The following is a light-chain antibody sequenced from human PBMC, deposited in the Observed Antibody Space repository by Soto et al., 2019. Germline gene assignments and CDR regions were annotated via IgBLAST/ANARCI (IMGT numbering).Light chain of an antibody. J-gene: IGKJ4*01. CDR1: HNIYNY. V-gene: IGKV1-33*01. Sequence: DIQMTQSPSSLSASVGVRVTIACQASHNIYNYLNWYHQKPGKAPKLLIFDASNLERGVPSRFSGSGSRTHFSLSINNLQPEDVGTYFCQHYDNLPLTFGGGTKVEI. CDR2: DAS. CDR3: QHYDNLPLT.